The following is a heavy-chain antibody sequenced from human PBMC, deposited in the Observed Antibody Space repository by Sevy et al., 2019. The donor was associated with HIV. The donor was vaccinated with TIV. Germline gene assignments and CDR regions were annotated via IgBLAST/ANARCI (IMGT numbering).Heavy chain of an antibody. CDR3: ARDPELGSSWPEGAFDI. Sequence: GGSLRLSCAASGFTFSGYWMNWVRQAPGKGLEWVANIKQDGSETYYVDSVKGRFTISRDNAKKFLYLQMNSLRVEDTAVYYCARDPELGSSWPEGAFDIWGQGTMVTVSS. V-gene: IGHV3-7*01. D-gene: IGHD6-13*01. CDR2: IKQDGSET. J-gene: IGHJ3*02. CDR1: GFTFSGYW.